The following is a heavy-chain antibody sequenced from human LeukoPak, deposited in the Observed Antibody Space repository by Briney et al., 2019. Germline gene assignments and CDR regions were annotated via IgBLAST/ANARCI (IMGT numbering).Heavy chain of an antibody. J-gene: IGHJ4*02. D-gene: IGHD1-26*01. V-gene: IGHV1-2*02. CDR2: INPNSGAI. Sequence: ASVKVSCKASGYTFTDYYIHWVRQAPGQGLEWMGWINPNSGAIKYGQKFQGRVTMTRDTSIRTAYMELSRLRSDDTAVYYCARGGSYYFDYWGQGTLVTASS. CDR1: GYTFTDYY. CDR3: ARGGSYYFDY.